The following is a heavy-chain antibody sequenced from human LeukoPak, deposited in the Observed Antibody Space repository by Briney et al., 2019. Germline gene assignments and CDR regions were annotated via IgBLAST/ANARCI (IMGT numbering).Heavy chain of an antibody. J-gene: IGHJ6*03. Sequence: ASVKVSCKASGGTFSSYAISWVRQAPGQGLEWMGGIIPIFGTANYAQKFQGRVTITADESTSTAYMELSSLRSEDTAVYYCAREGTWFGELLGVRYYYYYYMDVWGKGTTVTVSS. CDR1: GGTFSSYA. CDR3: AREGTWFGELLGVRYYYYYYMDV. D-gene: IGHD3-10*01. V-gene: IGHV1-69*13. CDR2: IIPIFGTA.